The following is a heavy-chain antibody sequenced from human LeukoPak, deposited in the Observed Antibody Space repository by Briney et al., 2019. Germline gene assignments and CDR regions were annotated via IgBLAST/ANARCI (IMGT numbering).Heavy chain of an antibody. CDR3: ARGRLGSGWYTVDRYGMDV. CDR1: GGSISSGGYY. V-gene: IGHV4-31*03. CDR2: IYYSGST. D-gene: IGHD6-19*01. Sequence: SETLSLTCTVSGGSISSGGYYWSWIRQHPGKGLEWIGYIYYSGSTYYNPSLKSRVTISVDTSKNQFSLKLSSVTAADTAVYYCARGRLGSGWYTVDRYGMDVWGQGTTVTVSS. J-gene: IGHJ6*02.